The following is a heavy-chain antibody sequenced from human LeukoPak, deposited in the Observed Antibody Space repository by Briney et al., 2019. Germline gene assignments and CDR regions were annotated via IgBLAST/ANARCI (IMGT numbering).Heavy chain of an antibody. Sequence: GGSLRLSCAASGFTFSSYGMHWVRQAPGKGLEWVAVISYGGSNKYYADSVKGRFTISRDNSKNTLYLQMNSLRAEDTAVYYCAKGTRRITMVRGVIGYFDYWGQGTLVTVSS. J-gene: IGHJ4*02. CDR2: ISYGGSNK. CDR3: AKGTRRITMVRGVIGYFDY. V-gene: IGHV3-30*18. CDR1: GFTFSSYG. D-gene: IGHD3-10*01.